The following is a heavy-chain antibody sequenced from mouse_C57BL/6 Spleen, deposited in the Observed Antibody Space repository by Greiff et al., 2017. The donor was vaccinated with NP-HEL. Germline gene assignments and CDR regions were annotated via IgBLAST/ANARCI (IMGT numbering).Heavy chain of an antibody. CDR2: ISYSGST. Sequence: EVQLQQSGPGLVKPSQSLSLTCTVTGYSITSGYDWHWIRHFPGNRLEWMGYISYSGSTNYNPSLKSRITITHDTSKNHFFLKLNSVTTEDTATYYCARSAIYYDYDVWYFGGWGTGTTVTVSS. D-gene: IGHD2-4*01. V-gene: IGHV3-1*01. CDR3: ARSAIYYDYDVWYFGG. CDR1: GYSITSGYD. J-gene: IGHJ1*03.